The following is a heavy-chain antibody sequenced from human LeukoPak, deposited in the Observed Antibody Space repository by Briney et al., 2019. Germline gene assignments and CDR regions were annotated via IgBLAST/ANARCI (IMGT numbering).Heavy chain of an antibody. D-gene: IGHD3-10*01. V-gene: IGHV3-30*02. CDR2: IRYDGSNK. CDR3: ATVYYYGSGSYYAPFDY. J-gene: IGHJ4*02. Sequence: GGSLRLSCAASGFTFSSYAMSWVRQAPGKGLEWVAFIRYDGSNKYYADSVKGRFTISRDNSKNTLYLQMNSLRAEDTAVYHCATVYYYGSGSYYAPFDYWGQGTLVTVSS. CDR1: GFTFSSYA.